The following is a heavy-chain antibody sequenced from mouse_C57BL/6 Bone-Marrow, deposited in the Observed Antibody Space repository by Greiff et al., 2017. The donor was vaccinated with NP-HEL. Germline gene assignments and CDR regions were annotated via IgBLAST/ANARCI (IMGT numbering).Heavy chain of an antibody. J-gene: IGHJ1*03. D-gene: IGHD2-1*01. CDR3: AREDFYYGNAWYFDV. CDR1: GYTFTSYW. CDR2: IDPNSGGT. Sequence: QVQLQQPGAELVKPGASVKLSCKASGYTFTSYWMHWVKQRPGRGLEWIGRIDPNSGGTTYNEKFKSKATLTVDKPSSTAYMQLSSLTSEDSAVYYCAREDFYYGNAWYFDVWGTGTTVTVSS. V-gene: IGHV1-72*01.